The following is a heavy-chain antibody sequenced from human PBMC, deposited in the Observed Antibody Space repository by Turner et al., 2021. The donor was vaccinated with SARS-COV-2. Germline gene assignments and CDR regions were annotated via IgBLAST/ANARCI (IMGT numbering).Heavy chain of an antibody. V-gene: IGHV3-23*01. CDR2: ISGSGGTT. J-gene: IGHJ4*02. Sequence: EVQLLESGGGLVQLGGSLRLPCEPCGFTFSSYAMSWVRQAPGKGLEWVSAISGSGGTTYYADSVKGRFTISRDNSKNTLYLQMNSLRAEDTAVYYCAKADRVMIVVVITLFDYWGQGTLVTVSS. CDR1: GFTFSSYA. CDR3: AKADRVMIVVVITLFDY. D-gene: IGHD3-22*01.